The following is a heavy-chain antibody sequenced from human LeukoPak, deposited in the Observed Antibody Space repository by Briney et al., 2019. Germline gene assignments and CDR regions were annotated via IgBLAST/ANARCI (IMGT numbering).Heavy chain of an antibody. CDR2: IYCSGST. CDR1: GGSISSYY. Sequence: SETLSLTCTVSGGSISSYYWSWIRQPPGKGLEWIGYIYCSGSTNYNPSLKSRVTISVDTSKNQFSLKLSSVTAADTAVYYCARSDVYYYYMDVWGKGTTVTVSS. CDR3: ARSDVYYYYMDV. V-gene: IGHV4-59*01. D-gene: IGHD2-21*02. J-gene: IGHJ6*03.